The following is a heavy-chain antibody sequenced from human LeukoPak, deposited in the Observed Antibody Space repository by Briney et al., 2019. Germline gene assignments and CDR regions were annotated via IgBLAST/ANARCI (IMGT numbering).Heavy chain of an antibody. Sequence: SETLSLTCTVSGGSISSYYWSWIRQPPGKGLEWIGYIYYSGSTNYNPSLKSRVTISVDTSKNQFSLKLSSVTAADAAVYYCARIVDYYMDVWGKGTSATVSS. CDR2: IYYSGST. V-gene: IGHV4-59*01. D-gene: IGHD1-26*01. CDR1: GGSISSYY. CDR3: ARIVDYYMDV. J-gene: IGHJ6*03.